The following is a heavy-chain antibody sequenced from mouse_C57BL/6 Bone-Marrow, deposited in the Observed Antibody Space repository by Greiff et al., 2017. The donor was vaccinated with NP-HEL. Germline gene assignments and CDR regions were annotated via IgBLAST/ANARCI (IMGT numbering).Heavy chain of an antibody. CDR2: ISDGGSYT. V-gene: IGHV5-4*03. CDR3: ERNWDEAY. Sequence: EVKLVESGGGLVKPGGSLKLSCAASGFTFSSYAMSWVRQTPEKRLEWVATISDGGSYTYYPDNVKGRFTISRDNAKNNLYLQMSHLRSEDTAVYYCERNWDEAYWGQGTLVTVSA. D-gene: IGHD4-1*01. CDR1: GFTFSSYA. J-gene: IGHJ3*01.